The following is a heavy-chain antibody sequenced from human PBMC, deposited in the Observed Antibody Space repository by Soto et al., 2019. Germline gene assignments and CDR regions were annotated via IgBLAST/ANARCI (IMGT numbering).Heavy chain of an antibody. CDR3: ARDVPTVTTGGPDY. CDR2: ISAYNGNT. J-gene: IGHJ4*02. Sequence: QVQLVQSGVEVEKPGASVKVSCKASGYTFTSYGVSWVRQAPGQGLEWMGWISAYNGNTNYAQKFQGRVTMTTDTSTSTAYMELRSLRCEDTAVYYCARDVPTVTTGGPDYWGQGTLVTVSS. CDR1: GYTFTSYG. D-gene: IGHD4-17*01. V-gene: IGHV1-18*01.